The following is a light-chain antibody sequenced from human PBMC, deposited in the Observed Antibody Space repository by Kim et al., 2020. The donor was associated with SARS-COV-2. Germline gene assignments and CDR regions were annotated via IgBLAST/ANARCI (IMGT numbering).Light chain of an antibody. CDR1: QSVSSNY. CDR2: GAS. V-gene: IGKV3-20*01. Sequence: APGERATLSCRASQSVSSNYLAWYQQKAGQAPRRLIYGASSRATGIPDRFSGSGSGTDFTLTISRLEPEDFGVYYCQQYGDSPLTFGGGTKVDIK. CDR3: QQYGDSPLT. J-gene: IGKJ4*01.